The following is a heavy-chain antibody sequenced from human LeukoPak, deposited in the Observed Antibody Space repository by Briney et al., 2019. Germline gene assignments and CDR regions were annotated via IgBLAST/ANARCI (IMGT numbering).Heavy chain of an antibody. J-gene: IGHJ3*02. CDR1: GFTFSTNS. D-gene: IGHD6-19*01. Sequence: GGSLRLSCAASGFTFSTNSMNWVRQAPGKGLEWVSCISSSGLIIHYTDSVKGRFTISRDNSKNSLYLQMNSLRAEDTAVYYCARGLAVAGKIVAFDIWGQGTMVTVSS. V-gene: IGHV3-48*01. CDR3: ARGLAVAGKIVAFDI. CDR2: ISSSGLII.